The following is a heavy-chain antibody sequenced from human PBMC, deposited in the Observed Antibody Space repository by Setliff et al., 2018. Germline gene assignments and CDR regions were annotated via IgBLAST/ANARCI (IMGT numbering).Heavy chain of an antibody. CDR2: ISPYNGDT. Sequence: ASVKVSCKPSGYGFMSYGVSWVRQAPGQGLEWMGWISPYNGDTDYAQQFQGRVTMTADTSTNTAYMELRSLRSDDTAVYYCARDTYNSEWYGQWSFDFWGQGSLVTVSS. J-gene: IGHJ4*02. CDR3: ARDTYNSEWYGQWSFDF. V-gene: IGHV1-18*01. D-gene: IGHD3-3*01. CDR1: GYGFMSYG.